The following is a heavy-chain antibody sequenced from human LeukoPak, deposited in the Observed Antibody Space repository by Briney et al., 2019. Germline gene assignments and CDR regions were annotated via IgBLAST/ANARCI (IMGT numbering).Heavy chain of an antibody. D-gene: IGHD4-23*01. V-gene: IGHV4-39*01. J-gene: IGHJ5*02. CDR1: GGSISSSSYY. CDR3: ARHHTSNYGGNSGLFFLDWFDP. CDR2: IYYSGST. Sequence: PSETLSLTCTVSGGSISSSSYYWGWIRQPPGKGLEWIGSIYYSGSTYYNPPLKSRVTISVDTSKNQFSLKLSSVTAADTAVYYCARHHTSNYGGNSGLFFLDWFDPWGQGTLVTVSS.